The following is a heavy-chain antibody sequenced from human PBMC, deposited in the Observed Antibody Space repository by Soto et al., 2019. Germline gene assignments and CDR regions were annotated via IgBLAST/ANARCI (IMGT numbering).Heavy chain of an antibody. D-gene: IGHD6-13*01. CDR2: ISGSGGST. V-gene: IGHV3-23*01. CDR1: GFTFSSYA. Sequence: GGSLRLSCAASGFTFSSYAMSWVRQAPGKGLEWVSAISGSGGSTYYADSVKGRFTISRDNSKNTLYLQMNSLRAEDTAVYYWAKDRPGGSSWYRHYYWFDPWGQGTLVTVSS. CDR3: AKDRPGGSSWYRHYYWFDP. J-gene: IGHJ5*02.